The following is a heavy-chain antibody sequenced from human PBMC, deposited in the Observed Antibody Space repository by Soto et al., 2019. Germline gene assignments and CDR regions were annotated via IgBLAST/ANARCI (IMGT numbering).Heavy chain of an antibody. Sequence: GGSLRLSCAASGFTFSSYAMSWVRQAPGKGLEWVSAISGSGGSTYYADSVKGRFTISRDNSKNTLYLQMNSLRAEDTAVYYCAKGTPSGYELTPYYYYMDVWGKGTTVTVSS. J-gene: IGHJ6*03. V-gene: IGHV3-23*01. D-gene: IGHD5-12*01. CDR3: AKGTPSGYELTPYYYYMDV. CDR1: GFTFSSYA. CDR2: ISGSGGST.